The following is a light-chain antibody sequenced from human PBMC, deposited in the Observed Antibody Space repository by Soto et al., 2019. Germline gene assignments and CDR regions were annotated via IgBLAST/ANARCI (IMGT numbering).Light chain of an antibody. Sequence: DIQMTQSPSTLSASVGDRVTITCRASQSISSWLAWYQQKPGKAPKLLIYDASSLESGVPSRFSGSGSGTEFTLTMSSLLRDDFATYYCKRYNSYSAGWEFGQGTKVEIK. J-gene: IGKJ1*01. CDR3: KRYNSYSAGWE. CDR2: DAS. V-gene: IGKV1-5*01. CDR1: QSISSW.